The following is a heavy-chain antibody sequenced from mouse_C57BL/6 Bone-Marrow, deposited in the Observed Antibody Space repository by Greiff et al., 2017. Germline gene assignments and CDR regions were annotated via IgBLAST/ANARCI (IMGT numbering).Heavy chain of an antibody. CDR3: ARELRYYYGYYFDY. V-gene: IGHV1-72*01. CDR2: IDPNSGGT. D-gene: IGHD1-1*01. J-gene: IGHJ2*01. CDR1: GYTFTSYW. Sequence: QVQLQQPGAELVKPGASVKLSCKASGYTFTSYWMHWVKQRPGRGLGWIGRIDPNSGGTKYNEKFKSKATLTVDKPSSTAYMQLSSLTSEDSAVEYCARELRYYYGYYFDYWGQGTTLTVSS.